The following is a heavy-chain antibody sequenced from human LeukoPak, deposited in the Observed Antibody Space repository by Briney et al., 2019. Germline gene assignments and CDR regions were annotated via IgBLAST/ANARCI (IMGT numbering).Heavy chain of an antibody. J-gene: IGHJ4*02. Sequence: SVKVSCKAPGGSFGRYAISWVRQAPGQGLEWMGGIVPILGTANYAQKFQGKVTITADDSTGTAYMELTSLRSADTAVYYCARSQGYSYGSSYWGQGTLVTVSS. CDR1: GGSFGRYA. D-gene: IGHD5-18*01. V-gene: IGHV1-69*13. CDR3: ARSQGYSYGSSY. CDR2: IVPILGTA.